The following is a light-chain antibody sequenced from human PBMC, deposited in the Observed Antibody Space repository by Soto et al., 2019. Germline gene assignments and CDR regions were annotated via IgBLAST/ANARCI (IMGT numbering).Light chain of an antibody. CDR1: QDIDKY. CDR2: DAS. J-gene: IGKJ3*01. V-gene: IGKV1-33*01. CDR3: QQYDRLPFT. Sequence: DIQMTQSPSSLSASVGDRVTITCQASQDIDKYLNWYQQKPGKAPKLLIYDASNLETGVPSRFSGSGSGTDFTVAISSLQPEDFGTYSCQQYDRLPFTFGPGTKVDI.